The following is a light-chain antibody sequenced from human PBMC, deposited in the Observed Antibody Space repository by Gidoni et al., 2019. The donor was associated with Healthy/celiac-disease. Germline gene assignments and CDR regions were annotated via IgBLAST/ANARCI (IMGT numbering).Light chain of an antibody. CDR3: QQYNSYSPWT. CDR1: QSISSW. Sequence: DIQMTQSPSTLSASVGDRVTITCRASQSISSWLAWYQQKPGKAPKLLIYDASSLESGVPSRFSGSGSETEFTLTISSLQPDDFATYYCQQYNSYSPWTFXQXTKVEIK. J-gene: IGKJ1*01. CDR2: DAS. V-gene: IGKV1-5*01.